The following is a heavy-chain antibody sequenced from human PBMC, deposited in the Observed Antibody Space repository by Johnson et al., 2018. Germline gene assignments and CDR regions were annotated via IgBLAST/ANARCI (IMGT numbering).Heavy chain of an antibody. CDR3: ARYCSGDSCSSSRGGIDL. D-gene: IGHD2-15*01. J-gene: IGHJ5*02. V-gene: IGHV4-59*01. Sequence: QVQPQESGPGLVKPSETXSLTCTVSPDSMSSYYWSWIRQPPGKGLEWIGNIYYSGSPNYNPSLKSRATISVDTSKNQFPRKLSSVSAADTAGYFCARYCSGDSCSSSRGGIDLWGQGTLVTVSS. CDR2: IYYSGSP. CDR1: PDSMSSYY.